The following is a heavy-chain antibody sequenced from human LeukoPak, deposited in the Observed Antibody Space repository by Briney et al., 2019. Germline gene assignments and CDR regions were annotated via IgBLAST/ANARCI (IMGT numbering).Heavy chain of an antibody. D-gene: IGHD6-13*01. V-gene: IGHV4-39*05. CDR1: GGSISSSSYY. Sequence: SETPSLTCTVSGGSISSSSYYWGWIRQPPGKGLEWIGSIYYSGSTYYNPSLKSRVTISVDTSKNQFSLKLSSVTAADTAVYYCVSPKKQQLVNFDYWGQGTLVTVSS. J-gene: IGHJ4*02. CDR2: IYYSGST. CDR3: VSPKKQQLVNFDY.